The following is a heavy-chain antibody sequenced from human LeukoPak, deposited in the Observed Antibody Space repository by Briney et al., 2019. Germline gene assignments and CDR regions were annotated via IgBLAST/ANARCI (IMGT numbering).Heavy chain of an antibody. D-gene: IGHD3-16*02. CDR1: GFPISSNY. J-gene: IGHJ4*02. Sequence: GGSLRLSFAASGFPISSNYMSWVRRAPGKGVEWVSVIYSGGSTYYAYSVKGRFTISRDNSKNTLYLQMNSLRAEDTAVYYCNFLIITFGGVIGYWGQGTLVTVSS. CDR2: IYSGGST. CDR3: NFLIITFGGVIGY. V-gene: IGHV3-66*01.